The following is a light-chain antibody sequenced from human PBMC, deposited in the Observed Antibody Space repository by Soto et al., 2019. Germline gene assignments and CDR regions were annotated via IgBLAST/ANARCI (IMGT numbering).Light chain of an antibody. CDR1: QSVGSS. CDR3: QQRGSWPLT. V-gene: IGKV3-11*01. Sequence: EIVLTQSPDTLSLSPGENAALSCWASQSVGSSLAWYQQKPGQSPRLLIYDTSNRATGIPARFSGSGSGTDFTLTIRSLEPEDFAVYYCQQRGSWPLTFGQGTRLEIK. J-gene: IGKJ5*01. CDR2: DTS.